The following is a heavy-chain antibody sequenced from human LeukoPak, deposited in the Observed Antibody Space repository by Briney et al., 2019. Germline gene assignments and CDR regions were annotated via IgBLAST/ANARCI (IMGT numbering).Heavy chain of an antibody. D-gene: IGHD2-2*01. CDR1: GFSFSSYN. Sequence: GGSLRLSCAASGFSFSSYNMNWVRQAPGKGLEWVSAISGSGGSTYYADSVKGRFTISRDNSKNTLYLQMNSLRAEDTAVYYCAKAIVVVPAAYDYWGQGTLVTVSS. CDR3: AKAIVVVPAAYDY. J-gene: IGHJ4*02. CDR2: ISGSGGST. V-gene: IGHV3-23*01.